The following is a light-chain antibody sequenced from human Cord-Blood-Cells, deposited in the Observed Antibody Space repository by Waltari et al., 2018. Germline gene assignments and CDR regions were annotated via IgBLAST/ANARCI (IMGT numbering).Light chain of an antibody. V-gene: IGLV2-23*01. CDR3: CSYAGSSTHVV. Sequence: QSALTNLPPVFGPPEQPIPISCPGTSSDVGGYNLVPCYQQTPGKAPKLMIYEGSKRPSGVSNRFSGSKSGNTASLTISGLQAEDEADYYCCSYAGSSTHVVFGGGTKLTVL. CDR2: EGS. J-gene: IGLJ2*01. CDR1: SSDVGGYNL.